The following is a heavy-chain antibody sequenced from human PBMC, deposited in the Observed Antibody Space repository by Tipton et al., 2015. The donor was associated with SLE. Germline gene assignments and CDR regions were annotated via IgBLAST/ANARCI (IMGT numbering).Heavy chain of an antibody. D-gene: IGHD2-15*01. CDR1: GGSISTNY. J-gene: IGHJ4*02. CDR3: AREWSSFDF. CDR2: IYSNGFT. V-gene: IGHV4-59*01. Sequence: TLSLTCIVSGGSISTNYWSWIRQPPGRGLEWIGLIYSNGFTMYNPSLKSRVTISVDTSKNQFSLTLTSVTAADTAVYYCAREWSSFDFWGQGALVTVPS.